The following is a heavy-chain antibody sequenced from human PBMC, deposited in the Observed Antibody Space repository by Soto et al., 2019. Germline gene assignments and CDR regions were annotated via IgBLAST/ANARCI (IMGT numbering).Heavy chain of an antibody. CDR2: INHSGST. J-gene: IGHJ4*02. CDR3: ARGRASSSSGYYSPPGPVDY. D-gene: IGHD3-22*01. Sequence: SETLSLTCAVYGGSFSGYYWSWIRQPPGKGLEWIGGINHSGSTNYNPSLKSRVTISVDTSKNQFSLKLSSVTAADTAVYYCARGRASSSSGYYSPPGPVDYWGQGTLVTVSS. CDR1: GGSFSGYY. V-gene: IGHV4-34*01.